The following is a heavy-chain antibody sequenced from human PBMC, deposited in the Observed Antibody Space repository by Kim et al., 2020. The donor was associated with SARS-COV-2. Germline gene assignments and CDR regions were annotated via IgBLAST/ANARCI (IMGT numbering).Heavy chain of an antibody. Sequence: GGSLRLSCAASGFTVSSNYMSWVRQAPGKGLEWVSVIYSGGSTYYADSVKGRFTISRDNSKNTLYLQMNSLRAEDTAVYYCARDRGSYSSGWYGDWGYWGQGTLVTVSS. J-gene: IGHJ4*02. D-gene: IGHD6-19*01. CDR1: GFTVSSNY. CDR3: ARDRGSYSSGWYGDWGY. CDR2: IYSGGST. V-gene: IGHV3-53*01.